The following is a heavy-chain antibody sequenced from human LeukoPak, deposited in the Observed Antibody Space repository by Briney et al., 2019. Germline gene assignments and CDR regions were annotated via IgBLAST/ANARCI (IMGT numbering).Heavy chain of an antibody. CDR3: ARDHIEVVVAATMPRNINLNWFDP. J-gene: IGHJ5*02. V-gene: IGHV4-4*07. CDR1: GGSISSYY. CDR2: IYTSGST. Sequence: NPSETLSLTCTVSGGSISSYYWSWIRQPAGKGLEWIGRIYTSGSTNYNPSLKSQVTMSVDTSKNQFSLKLSSVTAADTAVYYCARDHIEVVVAATMPRNINLNWFDPWGQGTLVTVSS. D-gene: IGHD2-15*01.